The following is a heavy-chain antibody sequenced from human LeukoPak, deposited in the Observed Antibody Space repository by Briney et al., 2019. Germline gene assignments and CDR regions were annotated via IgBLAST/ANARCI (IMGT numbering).Heavy chain of an antibody. CDR2: SSASGDSP. Sequence: GRSLRLSCTASGFTSNNYAMSWVRHAPGKGLEWVSASSASGDSPYYADSVKGRFTISRDNSKNTLDLQMNSLRVEDTAVYYCAKGVYGSGSYREYFEQWGQGTLVTVSS. CDR1: GFTSNNYA. V-gene: IGHV3-23*01. J-gene: IGHJ1*01. D-gene: IGHD3-10*01. CDR3: AKGVYGSGSYREYFEQ.